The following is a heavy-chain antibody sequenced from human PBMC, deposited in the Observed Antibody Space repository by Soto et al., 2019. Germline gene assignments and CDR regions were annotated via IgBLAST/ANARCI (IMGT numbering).Heavy chain of an antibody. CDR1: GGSSGSGGYS. J-gene: IGHJ6*02. D-gene: IGHD4-17*01. CDR2: IYHSGTT. V-gene: IGHV4-30-2*01. Sequence: SETLSLTCAVAGGSSGSGGYSWSWIRQPPGKGLEWIGYIYHSGTTYYNPSLKSRVTISVDRSKNQFSLKLSSVTAADTAVYYCARAHHGDYAHGMDVWGQGTTVTVSS. CDR3: ARAHHGDYAHGMDV.